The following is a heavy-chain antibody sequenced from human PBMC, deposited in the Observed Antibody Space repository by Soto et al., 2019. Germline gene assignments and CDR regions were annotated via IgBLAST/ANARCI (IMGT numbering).Heavy chain of an antibody. V-gene: IGHV3-23*01. CDR2: ISGSGDRT. D-gene: IGHD6-19*01. CDR3: SRRSSGWYLDY. Sequence: EVRLLESGGGLVQPGGSLRLSCAASGFTFSSYAVSWVRQAPGKGLEWVSVISGSGDRTYYADSVKGRFTISRDNSKNTLYLQMNSLRAEDTAVYYCSRRSSGWYLDYWGQGTMVTVSS. CDR1: GFTFSSYA. J-gene: IGHJ4*02.